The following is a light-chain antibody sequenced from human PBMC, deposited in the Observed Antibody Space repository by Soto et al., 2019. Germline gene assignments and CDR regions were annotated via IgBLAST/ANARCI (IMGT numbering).Light chain of an antibody. CDR1: QSINTY. CDR3: QESYSFLWGT. J-gene: IGKJ1*01. CDR2: VAS. Sequence: DIQMTQSPSSLYASVGDRVTITCRTSQSINTYLNWYQQKPGKAPKLLIYVASSLHSGVPLRFRGRGSVTDFNLTITTLQTEGFATDDGQESYSFLWGTCGQDTKVESK. V-gene: IGKV1-39*01.